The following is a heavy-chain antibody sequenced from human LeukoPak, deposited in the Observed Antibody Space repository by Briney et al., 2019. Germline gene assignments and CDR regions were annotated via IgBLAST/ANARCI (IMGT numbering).Heavy chain of an antibody. CDR2: INPNSGGT. V-gene: IGHV1-2*02. D-gene: IGHD3-22*01. Sequence: GASVKVSCKASGYTFTGYYMHWVRQAPGQGLEWMEWINPNSGGTNYAQKFQGRVTMTRDTSISTAYMELSRLRSDDTAVYYCARDAYGTMIVVVDWGQGTLVTVSS. J-gene: IGHJ4*02. CDR1: GYTFTGYY. CDR3: ARDAYGTMIVVVD.